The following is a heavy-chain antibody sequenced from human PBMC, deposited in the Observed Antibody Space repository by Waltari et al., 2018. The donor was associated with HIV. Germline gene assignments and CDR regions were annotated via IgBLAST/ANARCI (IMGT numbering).Heavy chain of an antibody. CDR2: ISPLFGEA. V-gene: IGHV1-69*01. D-gene: IGHD3-22*01. CDR1: GGTVSSSD. J-gene: IGHJ6*02. Sequence: QVQLVQSGAEVKKPGSSVKVSCKASGGTVSSSDISWVRQAPGQGPEWMGAISPLFGEASYAQKFQGRLTITADESTSTAYMELSSLRSEDTAVYYCARVPDRSGYQRYAMDVWGQGTTVTVS. CDR3: ARVPDRSGYQRYAMDV.